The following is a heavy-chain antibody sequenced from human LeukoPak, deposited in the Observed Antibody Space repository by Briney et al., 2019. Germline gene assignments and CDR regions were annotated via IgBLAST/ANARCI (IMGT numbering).Heavy chain of an antibody. V-gene: IGHV3-30*02. CDR1: GLTFSSYG. CDR2: IPYDGSNE. D-gene: IGHD2-21*01. CDR3: CGDFDY. J-gene: IGHJ4*02. Sequence: KPGGSLRLSCAASGLTFSSYGMHWVRQAPHKGLEWVAFIPYDGSNEYYADSVKGRFTISRDNFKNTLYLQMNSLSGEDTAVYYCCGDFDYWGQGTLVTVSS.